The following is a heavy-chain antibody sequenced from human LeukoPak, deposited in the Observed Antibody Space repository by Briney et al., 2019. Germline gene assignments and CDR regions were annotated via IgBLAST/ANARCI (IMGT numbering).Heavy chain of an antibody. Sequence: ASVKVSCKASGYTFTGYYMHWVRQAPGQGLEWMGCINPNSGGTNYAQKFQGRVTMTRDTSISTAYMELSRLRSDDTAVYYCARDDCSSISSYHNWFDPWGQGTLVTVSS. D-gene: IGHD2-2*01. CDR3: ARDDCSSISSYHNWFDP. CDR2: INPNSGGT. CDR1: GYTFTGYY. V-gene: IGHV1-2*02. J-gene: IGHJ5*02.